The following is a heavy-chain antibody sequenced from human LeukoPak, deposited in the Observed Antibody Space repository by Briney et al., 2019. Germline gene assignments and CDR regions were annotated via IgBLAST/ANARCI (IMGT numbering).Heavy chain of an antibody. CDR3: ARGRYCSSTSCYYYYYYMDV. V-gene: IGHV6-1*01. CDR1: GDSVSSNSAA. J-gene: IGHJ6*03. D-gene: IGHD2-2*01. CDR2: TYYRSKWYK. Sequence: SQTRSLPCAISGDSVSSNSAAWNWIRQSPSRGLEWLGRTYYRSKWYKDYAVSVKGRITVNPDTSKNQFSLQLNSVTPEDTAVYYCARGRYCSSTSCYYYYYYMDVWGKGTTVTVSS.